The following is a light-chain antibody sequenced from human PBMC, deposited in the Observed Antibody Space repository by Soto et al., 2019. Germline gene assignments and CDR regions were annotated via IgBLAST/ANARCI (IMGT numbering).Light chain of an antibody. CDR2: DAS. Sequence: EIVFTQFPATLSLSPGERATLSCRASQSVSSYLAWYQQKPGQAPRLLIYDASNRATGIPARFSGSGSGTDFTLTISRLEPEDFAVYYCQQYGSSRLTFGGGTKVDI. CDR3: QQYGSSRLT. CDR1: QSVSSY. J-gene: IGKJ4*01. V-gene: IGKV3-11*01.